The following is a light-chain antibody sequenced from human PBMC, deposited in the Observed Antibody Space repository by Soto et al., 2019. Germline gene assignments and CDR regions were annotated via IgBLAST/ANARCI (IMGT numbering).Light chain of an antibody. CDR3: QQYGSSYPWT. J-gene: IGKJ1*01. CDR2: GAS. Sequence: EIVMTHSPGTLSLSPCERATLSWRASQSVSSNYLAWYQQKPGQAPRLLIYGASSRATGIPDRFSGSGSGTDFTLTIRRLEPEDFAVYYCQQYGSSYPWTFGQGTKVDIK. CDR1: QSVSSNY. V-gene: IGKV3-20*01.